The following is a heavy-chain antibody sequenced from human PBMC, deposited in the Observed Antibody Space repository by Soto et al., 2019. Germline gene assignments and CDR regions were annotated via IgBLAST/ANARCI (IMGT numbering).Heavy chain of an antibody. CDR2: VYYTGST. Sequence: SDTLSLACSVSVGSVSGSYWSWIRQSPGKGLEWLGYVYYTGSTNYSPSLRSRVSISVDTSKNEFSLRLSSVTAADTAVYFCARSVAVPGAHIDYWGQGTQVTVSS. CDR1: VGSVSGSY. D-gene: IGHD6-19*01. CDR3: ARSVAVPGAHIDY. V-gene: IGHV4-59*02. J-gene: IGHJ4*02.